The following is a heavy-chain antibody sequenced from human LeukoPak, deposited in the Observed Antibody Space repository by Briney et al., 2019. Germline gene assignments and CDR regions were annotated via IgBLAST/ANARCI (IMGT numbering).Heavy chain of an antibody. V-gene: IGHV3-30-3*02. J-gene: IGHJ4*02. D-gene: IGHD3-3*01. Sequence: XGRSLRLSCAASGFTFSSYAMHWVRQAPGKGLEWVAVISYDGSNKYYADSVKGRFTISRDNSKNTLYLQMNSLRAEDTAVYYCAKSGYNFWSGYSFGGQGTLVTVSS. CDR1: GFTFSSYA. CDR2: ISYDGSNK. CDR3: AKSGYNFWSGYSF.